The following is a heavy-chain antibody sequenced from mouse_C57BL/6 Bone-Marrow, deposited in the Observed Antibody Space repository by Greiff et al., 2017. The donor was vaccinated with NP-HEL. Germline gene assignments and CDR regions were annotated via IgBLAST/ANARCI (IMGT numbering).Heavy chain of an antibody. V-gene: IGHV14-4*01. CDR2: IDPENGDT. D-gene: IGHD2-1*01. CDR1: GFNIKDDY. J-gene: IGHJ2*01. Sequence: EVKVVESGAELVRPGASVKLSCTASGFNIKDDYMHWVKQRPEQGLEWIGWIDPENGDTEYASKFQGKATITADTSSNTAYLQLSSLTSEDTAVYYCTTAHYGNYLDYWGQGTTLTVSS. CDR3: TTAHYGNYLDY.